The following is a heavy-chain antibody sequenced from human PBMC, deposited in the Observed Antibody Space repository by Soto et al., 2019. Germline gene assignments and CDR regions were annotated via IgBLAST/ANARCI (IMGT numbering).Heavy chain of an antibody. J-gene: IGHJ6*02. CDR3: ASIGGSYYYYGMDV. CDR1: GFTFSSYA. Sequence: GGSLRLSCAASGFTFSSYAMHWVRQAPGKGLEWVAVISYDGSNKYYADSVKGRFTISRDNSKNTLYLQMNSLRAEDTAVYYCASIGGSYYYYGMDVWGQGTTVTVSS. D-gene: IGHD3-16*01. CDR2: ISYDGSNK. V-gene: IGHV3-30-3*01.